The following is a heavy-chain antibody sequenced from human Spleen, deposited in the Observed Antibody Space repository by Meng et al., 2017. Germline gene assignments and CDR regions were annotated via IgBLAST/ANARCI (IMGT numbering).Heavy chain of an antibody. CDR3: ARDTSTSLDY. CDR1: GFTFTDHY. D-gene: IGHD2/OR15-2a*01. Sequence: VQLVESGGGLVQPGGSLRLSCAASGFTFTDHYMDWVRQAPGKGLEWVGRITNTPNRYPTNYAASVKGRFTISRDDSKNSLYLEMSSLKIEDTAVYYCARDTSTSLDYWGQGALVTVSS. V-gene: IGHV3-72*01. J-gene: IGHJ4*02. CDR2: ITNTPNRYPT.